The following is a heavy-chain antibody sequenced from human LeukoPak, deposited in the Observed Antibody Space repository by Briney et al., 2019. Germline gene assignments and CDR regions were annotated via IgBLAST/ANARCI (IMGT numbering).Heavy chain of an antibody. Sequence: GGSLRLSCAASGFTFSSYGMHWVRQAPGKRLEWVAVIWYDGSNKYYADSVKGRFTISRDNSKNTLYLQMNSLRAEDAAVYYCARDRSSGYSFDYWGQGTLVTVSS. CDR1: GFTFSSYG. CDR3: ARDRSSGYSFDY. J-gene: IGHJ4*02. D-gene: IGHD3-22*01. V-gene: IGHV3-33*01. CDR2: IWYDGSNK.